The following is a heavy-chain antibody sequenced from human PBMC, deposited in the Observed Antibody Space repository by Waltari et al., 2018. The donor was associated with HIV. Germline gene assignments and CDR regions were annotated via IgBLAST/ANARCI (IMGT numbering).Heavy chain of an antibody. CDR1: GLTFTTDW. Sequence: EVQLVESGGGLVKPGESLRLSCAASGLTFTTDWMTWVRQAPGKSPEWVGRIKIKAGPGIITDYAAPVKDRCIISIYESKNLLYLQMNSLKIVDTSVYYSTTRSRPSYYFCLDGRSQGTTVTVS. CDR3: TTRSRPSYYFCLDG. J-gene: IGHJ6*02. CDR2: IKIKAGPGIIT. V-gene: IGHV3-15*01. D-gene: IGHD2-15*01.